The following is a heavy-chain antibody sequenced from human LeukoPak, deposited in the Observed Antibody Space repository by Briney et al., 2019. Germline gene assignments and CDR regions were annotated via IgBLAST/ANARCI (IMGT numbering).Heavy chain of an antibody. Sequence: SVKVSCEASGGTFITYGINWVRQAPGQGLEWMGGIVPMFGIANYAQKFEGRVSITTDESSTTAYMELSSLRSEDTAFYYCATTSVRDGFNYFDYWGQGTLVPVSS. V-gene: IGHV1-69*05. J-gene: IGHJ4*02. CDR2: IVPMFGIA. CDR3: ATTSVRDGFNYFDY. CDR1: GGTFITYG. D-gene: IGHD5-24*01.